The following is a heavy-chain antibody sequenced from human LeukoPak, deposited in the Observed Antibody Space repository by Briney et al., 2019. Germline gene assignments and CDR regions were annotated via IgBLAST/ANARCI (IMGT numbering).Heavy chain of an antibody. V-gene: IGHV1-18*01. CDR1: GYTFTSYG. CDR2: LSAYNGNT. Sequence: ASVKVSCKVSGYTFTSYGISWVRQAPGPRLEWMGWLSAYNGNTNYAQKPQARVTMTTDTSTSTTYMELRSLRSDDTAVYYCARDPHSSSCYEGVGHWFDPWGQGTLVTVSS. D-gene: IGHD6-13*01. J-gene: IGHJ5*02. CDR3: ARDPHSSSCYEGVGHWFDP.